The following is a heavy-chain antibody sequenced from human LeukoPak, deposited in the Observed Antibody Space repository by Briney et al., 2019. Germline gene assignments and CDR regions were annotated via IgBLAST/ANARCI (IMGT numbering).Heavy chain of an antibody. CDR2: IYSDGST. CDR3: ARGGVGAFDI. J-gene: IGHJ3*02. Sequence: PGGSLRLSCAVSGFTVNNNYMTWVRQTPRKGLEWVSIIYSDGSTYYADSVKGRFTISRHNSKNTLYLQMNSLRAEDTAMYYCARGGVGAFDIWGQGTMVTVSS. CDR1: GFTVNNNY. D-gene: IGHD3-10*01. V-gene: IGHV3-53*04.